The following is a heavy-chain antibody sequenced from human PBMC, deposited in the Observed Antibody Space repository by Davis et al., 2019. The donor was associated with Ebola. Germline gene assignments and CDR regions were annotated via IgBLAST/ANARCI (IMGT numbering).Heavy chain of an antibody. V-gene: IGHV3-30-3*01. Sequence: GESLKISCAASGFTFSSYAMHWVRQAPGKGLEWVALISYDGSNKYYADSVKGRFTISRDNAKNSLYLQMNNLRSEDTAVYYCARYGRMDAFDIWGQGTMVTVSS. D-gene: IGHD3-10*01. J-gene: IGHJ3*02. CDR3: ARYGRMDAFDI. CDR2: ISYDGSNK. CDR1: GFTFSSYA.